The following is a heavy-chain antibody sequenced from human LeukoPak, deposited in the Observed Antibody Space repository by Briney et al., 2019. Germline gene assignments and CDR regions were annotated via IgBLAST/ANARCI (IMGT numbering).Heavy chain of an antibody. CDR1: GFTFSSYA. J-gene: IGHJ4*02. CDR3: AKDYDFWSGYFAY. Sequence: GGSLRLSCAASGFTFSSYAMNWVRQAPGQGLEWVSGISGSGDNTYYADAVKGRFTISRDNSKNTLYLQMHSLRVEDTALYYCAKDYDFWSGYFAYWGQGTLVSVSS. V-gene: IGHV3-23*01. D-gene: IGHD3-3*01. CDR2: ISGSGDNT.